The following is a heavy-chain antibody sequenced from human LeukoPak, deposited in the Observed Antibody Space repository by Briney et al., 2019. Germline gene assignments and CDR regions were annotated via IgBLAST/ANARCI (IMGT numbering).Heavy chain of an antibody. CDR2: MNPNSGNT. CDR3: ARGVRMITFGGVQYYFDY. J-gene: IGHJ4*02. V-gene: IGHV1-8*01. Sequence: ASVKVSCKASGYTFTSYDINWVRQATGQGLEWMGWMNPNSGNTGYAQKFQGRVTMTRNTSISTAYMELSSLRSEDTAVYYCARGVRMITFGGVQYYFDYWGQGTLVTVSS. CDR1: GYTFTSYD. D-gene: IGHD3-16*01.